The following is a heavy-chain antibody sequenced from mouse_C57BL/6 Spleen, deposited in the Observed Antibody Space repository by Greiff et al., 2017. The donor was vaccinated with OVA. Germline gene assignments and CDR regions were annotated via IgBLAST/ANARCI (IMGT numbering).Heavy chain of an antibody. D-gene: IGHD1-1*01. CDR3: TTDTTVYFDY. V-gene: IGHV14-4*01. J-gene: IGHJ2*01. CDR2: IDPENGDT. CDR1: GFNIKDDY. Sequence: EVQRVESGAELVRPGASVKLSCTASGFNIKDDYMHWVKQRPEQGLEWIGWIDPENGDTEYASKFQGKATITADTSSNTAYLQLSSLTSEDTAVYYCTTDTTVYFDYWGQGTTLTVSS.